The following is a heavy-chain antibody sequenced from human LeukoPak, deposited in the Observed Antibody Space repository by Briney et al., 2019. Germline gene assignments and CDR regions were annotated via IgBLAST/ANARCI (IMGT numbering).Heavy chain of an antibody. CDR3: ARDISASSGYPDY. CDR2: ISSSSSYI. Sequence: GGSLRLSCAASGFTFSSYSMNWVRQAPGKGLECVSSISSSSSYIYYADSVKGRFTISRDNAKNSLYLQMNSLRAEDTAVYYCARDISASSGYPDYWGQGTLVTVSS. D-gene: IGHD3-22*01. J-gene: IGHJ4*02. CDR1: GFTFSSYS. V-gene: IGHV3-21*01.